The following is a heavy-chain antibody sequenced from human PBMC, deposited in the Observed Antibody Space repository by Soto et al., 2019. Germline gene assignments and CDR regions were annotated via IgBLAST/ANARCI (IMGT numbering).Heavy chain of an antibody. V-gene: IGHV1-3*01. D-gene: IGHD6-6*01. J-gene: IGHJ6*02. CDR3: ARASIAPSEPETP. Sequence: ASVKVSCKASGYTFTSYAMHWVRQAPGQRLEWMGWINAGNGNTKYPQKFQGRVTITRDTSASTAYMELSSLRSEDTAVYYCARASIAPSEPETPWGQGTTVTVSS. CDR1: GYTFTSYA. CDR2: INAGNGNT.